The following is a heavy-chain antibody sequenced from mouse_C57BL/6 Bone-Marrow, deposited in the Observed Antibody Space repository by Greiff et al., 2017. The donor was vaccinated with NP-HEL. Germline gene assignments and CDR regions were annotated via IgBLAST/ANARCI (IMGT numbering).Heavy chain of an antibody. CDR2: GQGLEWIG. J-gene: IGHJ1*03. V-gene: IGHV1-87*01. Sequence: VQLQQSGPELARPWASVKISCQAFYTFSRRVHFAIRDTNYWMQWVKQRPGQGLEWIGAIYPGNGDTSYNQKFKGKATLTADKSSSTAYMQLSSLTSEDSAVYYCAWGYYYGSSYWYFDVWGTGTTVTVS. CDR1: YTFSRRVH. D-gene: IGHD1-1*01. CDR3: SEDSAVYYCAWGYYYGSSYWYFDV.